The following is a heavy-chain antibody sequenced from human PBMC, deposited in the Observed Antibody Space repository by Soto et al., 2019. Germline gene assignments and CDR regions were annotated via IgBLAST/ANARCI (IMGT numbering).Heavy chain of an antibody. D-gene: IGHD6-19*01. V-gene: IGHV4-31*02. CDR1: GGSISSGGYY. CDR2: IYYSGST. J-gene: IGHJ3*02. Sequence: SETLSLTCTVSGGSISSGGYYWSWIRQHPGKGLEWIGYIYYSGSTYYNPSLKSRVTISVDTSKNQFSLKLSSVTAADTAVYYCARGLLMYSSGGDAFDIWGQGTMVTVS. CDR3: ARGLLMYSSGGDAFDI.